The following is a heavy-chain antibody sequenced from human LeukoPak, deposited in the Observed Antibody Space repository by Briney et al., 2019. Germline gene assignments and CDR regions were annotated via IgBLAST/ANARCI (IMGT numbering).Heavy chain of an antibody. CDR1: GGSISSYY. V-gene: IGHV4-4*09. CDR2: IYTSGST. D-gene: IGHD1-26*01. J-gene: IGHJ5*02. CDR3: ARPHRGSWFDP. Sequence: PSETLSLTCTVSGGSISSYYWSWIRQPPGKGLEWIGYIYTSGSTNYNPSLKSRVTISVDTSKNQFSLKLSSVTAADTAVYYCARPHRGSWFDPRGQGTLVTVSS.